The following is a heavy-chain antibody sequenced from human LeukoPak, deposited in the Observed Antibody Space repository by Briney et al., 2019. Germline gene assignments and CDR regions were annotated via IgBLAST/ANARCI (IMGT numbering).Heavy chain of an antibody. CDR2: IYYSGST. J-gene: IGHJ3*01. CDR3: ARGGYYGSGNDFRFDP. Sequence: SETLSLTCTVSGGSISSYYWSWIRQPPGKGLEWIGYIYYSGSTNYNPSLKSRVTISVETSKNQFSLKLKSVTAADTAVYYCARGGYYGSGNDFRFDPWGQGTMITVSS. D-gene: IGHD3-10*01. CDR1: GGSISSYY. V-gene: IGHV4-59*01.